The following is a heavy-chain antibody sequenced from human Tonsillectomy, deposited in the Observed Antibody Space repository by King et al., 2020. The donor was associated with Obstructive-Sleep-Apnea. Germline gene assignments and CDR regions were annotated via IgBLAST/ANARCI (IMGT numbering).Heavy chain of an antibody. CDR2: IMPMFGTT. Sequence: VQLVESGAEVKKPGASVKVSCKASGDSFSSYGFCWVRQASGQGLEWMGGIMPMFGTTTYAQKFQGRVNISADESTNTVYMELTSLRSDDTAVYYCARDAYYSNFWYFALWGRGTLVTVSP. J-gene: IGHJ2*01. V-gene: IGHV1-69*01. CDR1: GDSFSSYG. D-gene: IGHD4-11*01. CDR3: ARDAYYSNFWYFAL.